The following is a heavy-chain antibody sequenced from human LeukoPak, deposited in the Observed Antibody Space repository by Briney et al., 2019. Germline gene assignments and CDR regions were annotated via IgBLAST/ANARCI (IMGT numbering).Heavy chain of an antibody. Sequence: GGSLRLSCVASGFIFRNHWMSWVREAPGRGLEWVAHIKQDGSEKHYVDSVEGRFTLSRDDAKNSLYLQMNSPRVDDSAVYYCARGPDYGARVDHLDYWGQGALVTVSS. CDR3: ARGPDYGARVDHLDY. J-gene: IGHJ4*01. CDR1: GFIFRNHW. D-gene: IGHD4-17*01. V-gene: IGHV3-7*01. CDR2: IKQDGSEK.